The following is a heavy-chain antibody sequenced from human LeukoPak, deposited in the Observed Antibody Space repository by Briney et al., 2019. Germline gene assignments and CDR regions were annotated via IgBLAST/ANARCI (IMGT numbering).Heavy chain of an antibody. Sequence: ASVKVSCKASGGTFSSYAINWVRQAPGQGLEWMGWISAYNGNTNYAQKLQGRVTMTTDTSTNTAYMELRSLRSDDTAVYYCARAQAPSYYYYMDVWGKGTTVTISS. CDR2: ISAYNGNT. CDR1: GGTFSSYA. J-gene: IGHJ6*03. V-gene: IGHV1-18*01. CDR3: ARAQAPSYYYYMDV.